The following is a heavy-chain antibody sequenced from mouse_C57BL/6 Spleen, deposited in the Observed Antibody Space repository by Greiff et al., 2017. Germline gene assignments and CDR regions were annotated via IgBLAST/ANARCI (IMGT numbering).Heavy chain of an antibody. D-gene: IGHD2-5*01. V-gene: IGHV5-9-1*02. CDR3: TRDDCSTHYYAMDY. CDR1: GFTFSSYA. CDR2: ISSGGDYI. J-gene: IGHJ4*01. Sequence: EVQGVESGEGLVKPGGSLKLSCAASGFTFSSYAMSWVRQTPEKRLEWVAYISSGGDYIYYADTVKGRFTISRDNARNTLYLQMSSLKSEDTAMYYWTRDDCSTHYYAMDYWGQGTSVTVSS.